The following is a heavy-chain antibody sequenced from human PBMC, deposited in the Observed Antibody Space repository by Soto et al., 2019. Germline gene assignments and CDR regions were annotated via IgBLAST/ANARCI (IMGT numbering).Heavy chain of an antibody. CDR3: ARGIEVPAAKNNWFDP. CDR1: GGSISSGGYY. Sequence: SETLSLTCTVSGGSISSGGYYWSWIRQHPGKGLEWIGYIYYSGSTYYNPSLKSRVTISVDTSKNQFSLKLSSVTAADTAVYYCARGIEVPAAKNNWFDPWGQGTLVTVSS. J-gene: IGHJ5*02. CDR2: IYYSGST. V-gene: IGHV4-31*03. D-gene: IGHD2-2*01.